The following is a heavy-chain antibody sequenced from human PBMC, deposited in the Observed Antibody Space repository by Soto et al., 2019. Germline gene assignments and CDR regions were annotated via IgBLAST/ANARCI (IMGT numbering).Heavy chain of an antibody. Sequence: QVQLVESGGGVVQPGRSLKLSCAASGFSFSTYGMHWVRQAPGKGLEWVALIWYDGSDKDYTDSVKGRFTISRDDSRNTLYLQMNNLRVEDTAVYYCVSDKGFGEYINTCFAPWGQGTLVTVSS. V-gene: IGHV3-33*01. CDR2: IWYDGSDK. J-gene: IGHJ5*02. CDR3: VSDKGFGEYINTCFAP. CDR1: GFSFSTYG. D-gene: IGHD3-10*01.